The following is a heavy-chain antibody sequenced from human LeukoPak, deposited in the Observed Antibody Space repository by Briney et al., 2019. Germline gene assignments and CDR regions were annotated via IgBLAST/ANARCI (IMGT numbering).Heavy chain of an antibody. CDR1: GGTFSSYA. Sequence: SVKVSCKASGGTFSSYAISWVRQAPGQGLEWMGGIIPIFGTANYAQKFQGRVTITADESTSTAYMELSSLRSEDTAVHYCARSINPYDSSGYTTPFDYWGQGTLVTVSS. CDR3: ARSINPYDSSGYTTPFDY. V-gene: IGHV1-69*13. D-gene: IGHD3-22*01. J-gene: IGHJ4*02. CDR2: IIPIFGTA.